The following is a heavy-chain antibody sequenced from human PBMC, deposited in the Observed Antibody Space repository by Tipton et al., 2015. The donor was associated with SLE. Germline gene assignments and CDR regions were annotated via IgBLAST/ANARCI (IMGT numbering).Heavy chain of an antibody. CDR2: IYYSGST. Sequence: TLSLTCTVSGGSISSHYWSWIRQPPGKGLEWIGYIYYSGSTYYNPSLKSRVTISVGTSKNQFSLKLSSVTAADTAVYYCARGPRYYDILTAYDLDPWGQGTLVTVSS. V-gene: IGHV4-59*11. D-gene: IGHD3-9*01. CDR3: ARGPRYYDILTAYDLDP. J-gene: IGHJ5*02. CDR1: GGSISSHY.